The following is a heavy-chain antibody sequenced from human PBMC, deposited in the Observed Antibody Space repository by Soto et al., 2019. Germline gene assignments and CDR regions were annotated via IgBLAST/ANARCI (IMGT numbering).Heavy chain of an antibody. Sequence: SVKVSCKASGGPFSTYAISWVRQAPGQGLEWMGGIIPIFGTANYAQRFLGRVTISADDSTSTAYMELRSLTSDDTAVYYCAKALTMASPNWFDPWGQGTQVSVSS. CDR1: GGPFSTYA. CDR3: AKALTMASPNWFDP. V-gene: IGHV1-69*13. D-gene: IGHD3-10*01. CDR2: IIPIFGTA. J-gene: IGHJ5*02.